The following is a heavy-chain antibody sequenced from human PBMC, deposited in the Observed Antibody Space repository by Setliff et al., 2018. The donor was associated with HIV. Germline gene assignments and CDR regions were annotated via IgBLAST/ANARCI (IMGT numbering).Heavy chain of an antibody. V-gene: IGHV4-39*07. J-gene: IGHJ5*02. CDR2: MSYSGSA. Sequence: SETLSLTCTVSGGSISSRDYYWGWIRQPPGKGLEWIGSMSYSGSAYYNPSLKSRLTISLDTSKNKFSLRLISVTAADTAVYYCAGGTKSVWGSWFDPWGQGALVTVSS. CDR1: GGSISSRDYY. CDR3: AGGTKSVWGSWFDP. D-gene: IGHD3-16*01.